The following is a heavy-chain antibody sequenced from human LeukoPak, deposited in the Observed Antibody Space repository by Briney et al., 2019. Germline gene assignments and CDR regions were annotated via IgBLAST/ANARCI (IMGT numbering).Heavy chain of an antibody. J-gene: IGHJ4*02. CDR2: IKKDGSEK. CDR3: ARDGFD. V-gene: IGHV3-7*01. Sequence: PGGSLRLSCAASGFTFSSYAMSWVRQAPGKGLEWVANIKKDGSEKYYVDSVKGRFTISRDNANNSLYLQMNSLRAEDTAVYYCARDGFDWGQGTLVTVSS. D-gene: IGHD3-10*01. CDR1: GFTFSSYA.